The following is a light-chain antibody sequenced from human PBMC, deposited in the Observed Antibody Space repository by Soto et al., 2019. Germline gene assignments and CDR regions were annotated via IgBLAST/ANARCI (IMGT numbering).Light chain of an antibody. Sequence: EIVLTQSPGTLSLSPGERATLSCRASQSVNSNYLAWYQQKPGQGPGVLMYGASSRATGIPDRFSGSGSGTDFTLTISRLEPEDFAVYYCQQYDSPPRTFGQGTKVEIK. CDR3: QQYDSPPRT. V-gene: IGKV3-20*01. CDR2: GAS. J-gene: IGKJ1*01. CDR1: QSVNSNY.